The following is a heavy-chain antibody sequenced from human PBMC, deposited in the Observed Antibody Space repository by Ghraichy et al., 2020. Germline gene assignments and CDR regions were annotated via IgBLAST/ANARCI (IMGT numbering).Heavy chain of an antibody. J-gene: IGHJ4*02. CDR3: AREGGGSAIFGVAIDY. Sequence: SETLSLTCTVSGGSISSYYWSWIRQPPGKGLEWIGYIYYSGSTNYNPSLKSRVTISVDTSKNQFSLKLSSVTAADTAVYYCAREGGGSAIFGVAIDYWGQGTLVTVSS. D-gene: IGHD3-3*01. CDR2: IYYSGST. CDR1: GGSISSYY. V-gene: IGHV4-59*01.